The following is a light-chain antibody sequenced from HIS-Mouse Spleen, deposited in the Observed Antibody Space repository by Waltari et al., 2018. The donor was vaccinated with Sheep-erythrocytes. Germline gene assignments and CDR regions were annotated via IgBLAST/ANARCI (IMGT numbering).Light chain of an antibody. CDR2: GAS. CDR3: QQYGSSPFT. CDR1: QSVRSSY. J-gene: IGKJ3*01. V-gene: IGKV3-20*01. Sequence: EIVLTQSPGTLSLSGGERATLSCRASQSVRSSYLAWYQQKPGQAPRLLIYGASSRATGCPDRLSGSGSGTDFTLTISRLEPEDFAVYYCQQYGSSPFTFGPGTKVDIK.